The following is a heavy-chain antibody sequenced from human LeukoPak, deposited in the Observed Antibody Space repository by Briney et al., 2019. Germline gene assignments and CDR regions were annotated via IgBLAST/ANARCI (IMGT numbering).Heavy chain of an antibody. Sequence: PSETLSLTCAVYGGSFSGYYWSWIRQPPGKGLEWIGEINHSGSTNYNPSLKSRVTISVDTSKNQFSLELSSVTAADTAVYYCASFYDSSGYYYEPGSDYWGQGTLVTVSS. CDR3: ASFYDSSGYYYEPGSDY. V-gene: IGHV4-34*01. CDR2: INHSGST. D-gene: IGHD3-22*01. J-gene: IGHJ4*02. CDR1: GGSFSGYY.